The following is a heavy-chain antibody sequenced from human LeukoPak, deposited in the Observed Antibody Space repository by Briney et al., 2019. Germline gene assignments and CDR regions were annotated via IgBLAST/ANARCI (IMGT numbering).Heavy chain of an antibody. J-gene: IGHJ3*02. CDR1: GAYFSSEY. D-gene: IGHD5-12*01. CDR3: ARQRLRNAVYI. V-gene: IGHV4-59*08. Sequence: PSETLFLTCTVSGAYFSSEYWTWIRQPPGKGLECIGYFHYSGSTNYNPSLKSRVTISVDTSKKQFFLKLTPVTAADTALYYCARQRLRNAVYIWGQGTMVTVSS. CDR2: FHYSGST.